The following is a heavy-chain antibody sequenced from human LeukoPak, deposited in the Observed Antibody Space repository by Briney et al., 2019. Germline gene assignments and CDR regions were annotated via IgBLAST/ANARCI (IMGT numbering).Heavy chain of an antibody. CDR2: ISGSGGST. CDR1: GFTFSSYA. Sequence: GGSLRLSCAASGFTFSSYAMSWVRQAPGKGLEWVSAISGSGGSTYYADSVKGRFTISRDNSKNTLYLQMYSLRAEDTAVYYCAKGGGYYGSGSFLHQFDYWGQGTLVTVSS. CDR3: AKGGGYYGSGSFLHQFDY. V-gene: IGHV3-23*01. D-gene: IGHD3-10*01. J-gene: IGHJ4*02.